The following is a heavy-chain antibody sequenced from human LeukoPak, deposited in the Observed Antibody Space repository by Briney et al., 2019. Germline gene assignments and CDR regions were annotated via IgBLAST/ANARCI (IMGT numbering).Heavy chain of an antibody. V-gene: IGHV1-69*01. CDR2: IIPIFGTA. J-gene: IGHJ5*02. D-gene: IGHD3-16*02. CDR1: GGTFSRHA. Sequence: SVKVSCKASGGTFSRHAISWVRQAPGQGLEWMGGIIPIFGTANYAQKLQGRVTITADESPSTAYIELSSLRSEDTAVYSCARDGLLSLGEFDHWGQGTLVTVSS. CDR3: ARDGLLSLGEFDH.